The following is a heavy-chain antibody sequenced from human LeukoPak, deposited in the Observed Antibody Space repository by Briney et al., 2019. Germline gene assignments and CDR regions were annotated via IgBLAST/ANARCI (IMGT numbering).Heavy chain of an antibody. CDR2: TYYRYKWYN. V-gene: IGHV6-1*01. Sequence: SQTLSLTCAISGDSVSSSSGAWNWIRQSPSRGLEWLGRTYYRYKWYNDYAVSVKSRITINPDTSKNQFSLQLNSVTPEDTAVYYCAREYDAGILTGYFSYYYGMDVWGQGTTVTVSS. D-gene: IGHD3-9*01. CDR1: GDSVSSSSGA. CDR3: AREYDAGILTGYFSYYYGMDV. J-gene: IGHJ6*02.